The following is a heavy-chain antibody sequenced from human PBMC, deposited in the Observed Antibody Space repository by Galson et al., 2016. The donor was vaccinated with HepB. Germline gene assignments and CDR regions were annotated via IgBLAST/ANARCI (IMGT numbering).Heavy chain of an antibody. CDR3: ATSGGGYHFYYDC. V-gene: IGHV3-21*01. CDR1: LFSFSTYA. CDR2: ISGTSTYI. Sequence: SLRLSCAASLFSFSTYAINWLRQAPGKGLEWVSSISGTSTYIYYADSVRGRFTISRDNAKSTLYLHMSSLRAEDTAVYYCATSGGGYHFYYDCWGQGTLVTVSS. J-gene: IGHJ4*02. D-gene: IGHD2-21*02.